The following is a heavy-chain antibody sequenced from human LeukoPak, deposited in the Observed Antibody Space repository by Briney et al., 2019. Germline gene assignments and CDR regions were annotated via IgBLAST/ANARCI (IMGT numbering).Heavy chain of an antibody. CDR1: GGSISSSSYY. CDR3: ARGRYYYYDSSGIRLDY. D-gene: IGHD3-22*01. Sequence: SSETLSLTCTVSGGSISSSSYYWGWIRQPPGKGLEGIGSIYYSGSTYYNPSLKSRVTISVDTSKNQFSLKLSSVTAADTAVYYCARGRYYYYDSSGIRLDYWGQGTLVTVSS. CDR2: IYYSGST. V-gene: IGHV4-39*07. J-gene: IGHJ4*02.